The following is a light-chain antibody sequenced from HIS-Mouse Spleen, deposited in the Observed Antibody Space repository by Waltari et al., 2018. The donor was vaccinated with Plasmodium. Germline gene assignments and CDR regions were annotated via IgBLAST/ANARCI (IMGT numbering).Light chain of an antibody. J-gene: IGLJ2*01. V-gene: IGLV3-1*01. CDR1: KMGDKY. CDR2: QDS. CDR3: QAWDSSTVV. Sequence: SYELTQPPSVSVSPGQTASIPCSGDKMGDKYACWYQQKPGQSPVLVIYQDSKRPSGIAERFSGSNAGNTATLTISRTQAMDEADYYCQAWDSSTVVFGGGTKLTVL.